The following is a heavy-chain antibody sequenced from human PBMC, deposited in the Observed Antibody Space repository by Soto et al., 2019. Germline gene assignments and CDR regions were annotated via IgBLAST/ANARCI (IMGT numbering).Heavy chain of an antibody. J-gene: IGHJ4*02. Sequence: PSETLSLTCAVSGGSISSGGYFWSWIRQPPGKGLEWIGYIYHSGSTNYNPSLKSRVTISVDGSKNQFSLKLSSVTAADTAVYYCASTIAAAGFDYWGQGTLVTVSS. D-gene: IGHD6-13*01. CDR1: GGSISSGGYF. CDR2: IYHSGST. CDR3: ASTIAAAGFDY. V-gene: IGHV4-30-2*01.